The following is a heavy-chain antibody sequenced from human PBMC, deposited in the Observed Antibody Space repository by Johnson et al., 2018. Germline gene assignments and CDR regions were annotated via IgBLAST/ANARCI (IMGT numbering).Heavy chain of an antibody. CDR1: GFTFSSYW. Sequence: VQLQESGGGLVQPGGSLRLSCVASGFTFSSYWMHWVRQDPGKGLVWVSRSYSDGSITNSAASVKGRFTISRDNAKNTLYLQMNSLRVEDTAVYYCARGSLVSGYYSRGAFEIWGQGTMVTVSS. V-gene: IGHV3-74*01. J-gene: IGHJ3*02. CDR3: ARGSLVSGYYSRGAFEI. D-gene: IGHD3-22*01. CDR2: SYSDGSIT.